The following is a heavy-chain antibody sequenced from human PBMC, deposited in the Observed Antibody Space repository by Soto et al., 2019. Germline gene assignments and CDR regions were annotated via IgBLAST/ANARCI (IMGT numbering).Heavy chain of an antibody. D-gene: IGHD5-18*01. V-gene: IGHV4-59*08. CDR3: ARRPGYGNAFDH. CDR1: GGSISSYY. J-gene: IGHJ4*02. CDR2: IYYSGST. Sequence: QVQLQESGPGLVKPSETLSLTCTVSGGSISSYYWNWVRQPPGKGLEWIGYIYYSGSTNYNPSLRSRVTISLDTSKNQFSLKLSSVTAADTAVYYCARRPGYGNAFDHWGQGTLVTVSS.